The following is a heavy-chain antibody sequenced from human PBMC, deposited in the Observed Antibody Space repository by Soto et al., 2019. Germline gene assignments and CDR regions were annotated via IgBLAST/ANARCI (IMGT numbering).Heavy chain of an antibody. CDR2: IYPDESDT. CDR1: GYSFTKYW. Sequence: PGESLKISCKGSGYSFTKYWIGWVRQMPGKGLEWMAIIYPDESDTRYSPSFQGQVTISADKSISTAYLQWSSLRAEDTAVYYCARDPSIVVVTAKTYYYYGMDVWGQGTTVTVSS. V-gene: IGHV5-51*01. D-gene: IGHD2-21*02. CDR3: ARDPSIVVVTAKTYYYYGMDV. J-gene: IGHJ6*02.